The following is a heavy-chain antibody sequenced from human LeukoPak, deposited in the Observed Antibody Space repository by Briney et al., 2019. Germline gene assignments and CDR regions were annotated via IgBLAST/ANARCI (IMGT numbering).Heavy chain of an antibody. CDR2: ISVIGGST. Sequence: GGSLSLFCAASGFTFSIYSMSWVRQPPGKGLECVSVISVIGGSTYYADSVTGWFTIYRDNSKNTLYLQMNSLRAEDTAVSYCAKVHYCSGGSCYPTPSYFDYWGQGTLVTVSS. V-gene: IGHV3-23*01. J-gene: IGHJ4*02. CDR1: GFTFSIYS. D-gene: IGHD2-15*01. CDR3: AKVHYCSGGSCYPTPSYFDY.